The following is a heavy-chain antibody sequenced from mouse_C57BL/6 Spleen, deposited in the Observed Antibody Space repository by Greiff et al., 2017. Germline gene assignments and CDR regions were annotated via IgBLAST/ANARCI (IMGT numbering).Heavy chain of an antibody. J-gene: IGHJ2*01. CDR3: ERGDGGLYFDY. CDR1: GYSFTGYY. Sequence: EVQLQESGPGLVKPGASVKISCKASGYSFTGYYMNWVQQSPEKSLEWIGVISPITGGTTYTQKFKAKATLPVDNSSSTAYMQLKSLKAEDAAVYYCERGDGGLYFDYWGKGTTLTVSS. D-gene: IGHD2-13*01. V-gene: IGHV1-42*01. CDR2: ISPITGGT.